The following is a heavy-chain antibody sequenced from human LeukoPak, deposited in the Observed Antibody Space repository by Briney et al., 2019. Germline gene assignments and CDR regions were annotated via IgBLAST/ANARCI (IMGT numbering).Heavy chain of an antibody. CDR1: GYPFTHYW. CDR2: IYPGDSET. J-gene: IGHJ3*02. V-gene: IGHV5-51*01. D-gene: IGHD2-15*01. CDR3: ARSDCSGGSCPDNNAFDI. Sequence: GESLKISCKGSGYPFTHYWIAWVRPMPGKGLEWMGIIYPGDSETRYSPSFQGQGTISVDKYTSTAYLQLINLRASDTAMYYCARSDCSGGSCPDNNAFDIWGQGTMVTVSS.